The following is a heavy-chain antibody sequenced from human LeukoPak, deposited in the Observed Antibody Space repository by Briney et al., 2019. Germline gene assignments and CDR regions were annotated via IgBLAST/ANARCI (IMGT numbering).Heavy chain of an antibody. J-gene: IGHJ3*02. D-gene: IGHD6-19*01. CDR1: GFTFTGYY. V-gene: IGHV1-2*02. CDR2: INPNSGGT. Sequence: VASVKVSCKASGFTFTGYYMHWVRQAPGQGLEWMGWINPNSGGTNYAQKFQGRVTMTRDTSISTAYMELSRLRSDDTAVYYCARQRKIMGYSSGWRDAFDIWGQGTMVTVSS. CDR3: ARQRKIMGYSSGWRDAFDI.